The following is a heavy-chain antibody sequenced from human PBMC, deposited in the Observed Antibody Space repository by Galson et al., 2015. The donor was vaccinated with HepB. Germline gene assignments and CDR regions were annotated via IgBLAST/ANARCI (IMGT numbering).Heavy chain of an antibody. J-gene: IGHJ6*03. D-gene: IGHD6-6*01. CDR3: ARGVYYMDV. Sequence: SLRLSCAASGFTFSSYWMHWVRQAPGKGLVWVSRINRDGSSTNFVDSVKGRFTISRDNAKNTLYLQMNSLRVDDTAVYYCARGVYYMDVWGKGTTVTVSS. CDR1: GFTFSSYW. V-gene: IGHV3-74*01. CDR2: INRDGSST.